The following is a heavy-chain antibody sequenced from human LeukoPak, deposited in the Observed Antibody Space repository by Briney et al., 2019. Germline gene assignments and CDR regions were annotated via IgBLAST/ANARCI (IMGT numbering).Heavy chain of an antibody. CDR1: GGSISSGNYY. D-gene: IGHD3-10*01. CDR2: IYNSGST. V-gene: IGHV4-31*03. J-gene: IGHJ3*02. CDR3: ARDRLAGSDAFDI. Sequence: PSETLSLTCTVSGGSISSGNYYWSWIRQHPGKGLEWIGHIYNSGSTYYNPSLKSRVSISVDTSKNQFFLKLSSVTAADTAVYYCARDRLAGSDAFDIWGQGTMVTVSS.